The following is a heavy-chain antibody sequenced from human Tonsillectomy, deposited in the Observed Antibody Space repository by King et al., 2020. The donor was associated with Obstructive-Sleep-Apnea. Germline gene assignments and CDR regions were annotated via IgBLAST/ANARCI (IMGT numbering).Heavy chain of an antibody. J-gene: IGHJ1*01. CDR2: IIPIFGKV. CDR3: ARHSVAGTGYFQN. V-gene: IGHV1-69*01. CDR1: GGSFSSDA. D-gene: IGHD6-19*01. Sequence: QLVQSGAEVKKPESSVKVSCKASGGSFSSDAISWVRRAPGQGLEWMGGIIPIFGKVDYAQKFQGRVTITADESTSTVYMELNSLRSEDTAVYYCARHSVAGTGYFQNWGQGTLVTVSS.